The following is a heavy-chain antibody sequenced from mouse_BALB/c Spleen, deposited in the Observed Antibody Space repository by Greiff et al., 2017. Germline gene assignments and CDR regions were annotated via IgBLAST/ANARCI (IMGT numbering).Heavy chain of an antibody. Sequence: QVQLKQSGAELVRPGSSVKISCKASGYAFSSYWMNWVKQRPGQGLEWIGQIYPGDGDTNYNGKFKGKATLTADKSSSTAYMQLSSLTSEDSAVYFCARDRYGNYDFDVWGAGTTVTVSS. CDR3: ARDRYGNYDFDV. J-gene: IGHJ1*01. V-gene: IGHV1-80*01. D-gene: IGHD2-10*02. CDR2: IYPGDGDT. CDR1: GYAFSSYW.